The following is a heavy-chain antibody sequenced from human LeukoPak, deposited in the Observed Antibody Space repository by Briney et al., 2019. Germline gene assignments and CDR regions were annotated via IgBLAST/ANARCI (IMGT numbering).Heavy chain of an antibody. CDR1: GFTFSSYA. CDR3: ARGEWGGSWSPPDY. J-gene: IGHJ4*02. D-gene: IGHD3-10*01. CDR2: ISYDGSNK. Sequence: SLPLSCAASGFTFSSYAMHWVRQAPGKGLEWVTLISYDGSNKYYADSVKGRFTISRDNSKNTLYLQMNSLRAEDTAVYYCARGEWGGSWSPPDYWGEG. V-gene: IGHV3-30-3*01.